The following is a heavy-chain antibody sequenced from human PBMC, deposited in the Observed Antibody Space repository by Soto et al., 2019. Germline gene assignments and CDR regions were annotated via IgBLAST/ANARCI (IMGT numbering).Heavy chain of an antibody. D-gene: IGHD6-19*01. J-gene: IGHJ4*02. Sequence: SETLSLTCAVYGGSFSGYYWSWIRQPPGKGLEWIGEINHSGSTNYNPSLKSRVTISVDTSKNQFSLKLSSVTAADTAVYYCARHISGWPLDYWGQGTLVTVSS. CDR3: ARHISGWPLDY. V-gene: IGHV4-34*01. CDR2: INHSGST. CDR1: GGSFSGYY.